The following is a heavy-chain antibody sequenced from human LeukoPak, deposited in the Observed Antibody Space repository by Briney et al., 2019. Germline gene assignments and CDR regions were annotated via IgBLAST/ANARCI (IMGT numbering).Heavy chain of an antibody. CDR1: GGSFSTYY. J-gene: IGHJ4*02. V-gene: IGHV4-34*01. CDR2: VNHSGSI. Sequence: PSETLSLSCAVSGGSFSTYYWSWIRQPPGKGLESIGEVNHSGSINYSPSLMGRVTMSVDTSMNQLSLKLTSVTAADTAVYCCTANPHRDGPLNYWGQGTLVTVSS. CDR3: TANPHRDGPLNY. D-gene: IGHD5-24*01.